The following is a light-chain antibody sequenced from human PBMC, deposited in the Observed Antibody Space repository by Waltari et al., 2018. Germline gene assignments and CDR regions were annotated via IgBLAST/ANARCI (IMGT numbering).Light chain of an antibody. Sequence: EIVLTQSPGTLSLSPGERATLSCRASQTVSGHSVAGYQPKLGQAPRLLIYGASSWATGIPDRFTGSGSGTDFTLTISSLEPEDFAVYYCQQYGSSPHTFGQGTKLE. CDR2: GAS. CDR3: QQYGSSPHT. J-gene: IGKJ2*01. CDR1: QTVSGHS. V-gene: IGKV3-20*01.